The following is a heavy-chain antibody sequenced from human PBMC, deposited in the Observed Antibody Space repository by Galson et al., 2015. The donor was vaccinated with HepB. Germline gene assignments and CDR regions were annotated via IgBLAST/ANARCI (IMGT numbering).Heavy chain of an antibody. CDR2: INTDGSTT. J-gene: IGHJ4*02. V-gene: IGHV3-74*01. D-gene: IGHD3-16*01. Sequence: SLRLSCAASGFTFGSYWMHWVRQVPGKGLVWVSRINTDGSTTNYADSVKGRFTISRDNAKNTLYLQMNSLRAEDTAVYYCARVGVGWGFDYWGQGVLVTVAS. CDR3: ARVGVGWGFDY. CDR1: GFTFGSYW.